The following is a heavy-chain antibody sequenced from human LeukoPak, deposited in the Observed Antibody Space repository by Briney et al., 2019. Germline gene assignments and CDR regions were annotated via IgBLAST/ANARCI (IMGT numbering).Heavy chain of an antibody. J-gene: IGHJ4*02. CDR1: GFTFSSYA. CDR3: ARDVEGTIDY. V-gene: IGHV3-33*08. Sequence: GGSLRLSCAASGFTFSSYAMHWVRQAPGKGLEWVAVIWYDGNNRFYADSVKGRFTISRDNSKNTLYLQMNSLRAEDTAVYFCARDVEGTIDYWGQGTLVTVSS. CDR2: IWYDGNNR. D-gene: IGHD1-26*01.